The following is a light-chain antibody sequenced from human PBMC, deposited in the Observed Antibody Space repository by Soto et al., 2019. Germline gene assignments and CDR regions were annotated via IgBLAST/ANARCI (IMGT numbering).Light chain of an antibody. Sequence: QSVLTQPASVSGSPGQSITISCTGTSSDVGGYNYVSWYQQHPGKAPKLMIYDVTNRPSGVSNRFSGSKSGNTASLTISGLQAEDEADYYCSSYTGSTTLGVFGTGSKVTV. V-gene: IGLV2-14*01. CDR2: DVT. J-gene: IGLJ1*01. CDR3: SSYTGSTTLGV. CDR1: SSDVGGYNY.